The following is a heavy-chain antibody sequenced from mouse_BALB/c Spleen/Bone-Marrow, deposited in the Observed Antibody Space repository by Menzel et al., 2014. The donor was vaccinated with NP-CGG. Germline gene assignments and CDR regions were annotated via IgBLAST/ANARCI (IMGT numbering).Heavy chain of an antibody. CDR2: ILPGSGTT. CDR1: GYTFSTYW. Sequence: QVQLKESGAELMKPGASVKISCKATGYTFSTYWIEWVKQRPGHGLEWIGEILPGSGTTNYNEKFKGKATFTADKSSNTAYMQLSSLTSEDSAVYYCARLITSGGFAYWGQGTLVTVSA. V-gene: IGHV1-9*01. D-gene: IGHD2-4*01. CDR3: ARLITSGGFAY. J-gene: IGHJ3*01.